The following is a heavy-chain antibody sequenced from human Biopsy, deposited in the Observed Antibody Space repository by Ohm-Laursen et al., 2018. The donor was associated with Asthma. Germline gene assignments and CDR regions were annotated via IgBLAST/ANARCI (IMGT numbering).Heavy chain of an antibody. CDR3: ARCQVGYSSGWSLLLKKIYYSGMDV. CDR1: GGTLSKFA. Sequence: TAKASCKSPGGTLSKFAVSWVRQAPGQGLEWLGGMMTSLGTTNYAQKFQGRVTITADESTSTAYMEVTSLRSEDTAIYYCARCQVGYSSGWSLLLKKIYYSGMDVWGQGTAVTVSS. J-gene: IGHJ6*02. CDR2: MMTSLGTT. D-gene: IGHD6-19*01. V-gene: IGHV1-69*13.